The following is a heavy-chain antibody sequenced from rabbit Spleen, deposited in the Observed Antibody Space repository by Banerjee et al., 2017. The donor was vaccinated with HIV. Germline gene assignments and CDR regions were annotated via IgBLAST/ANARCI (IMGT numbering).Heavy chain of an antibody. J-gene: IGHJ3*01. CDR1: GVSFSSSSY. D-gene: IGHD1-1*01. Sequence: QSLEESGGDLVKPGASLTLTCTASGVSFSSSSYICWVRQAPGKGLEWIACIDTGSSGFTYFATWAKGRFTISKTSSTTLTLQMTRLTAADTATYFCTRDTSSSFSSYGMDLWGQGTLVTVS. CDR3: TRDTSSSFSSYGMDL. V-gene: IGHV1S40*01. CDR2: IDTGSSGFT.